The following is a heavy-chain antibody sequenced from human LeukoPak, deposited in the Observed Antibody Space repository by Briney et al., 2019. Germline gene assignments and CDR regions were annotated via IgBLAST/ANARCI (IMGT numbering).Heavy chain of an antibody. CDR3: ARTRTGLHYFDY. J-gene: IGHJ4*02. Sequence: PSETLSLTCTVSGGSISSYYWSWIRQPPGKGLEWIGYIYYSGSTNYNPSLKSRVTISVDTSKNQFSLKLSSVTAADTAVYYCARTRTGLHYFDYWGQGTLVTVSS. CDR1: GGSISSYY. CDR2: IYYSGST. D-gene: IGHD2-15*01. V-gene: IGHV4-59*12.